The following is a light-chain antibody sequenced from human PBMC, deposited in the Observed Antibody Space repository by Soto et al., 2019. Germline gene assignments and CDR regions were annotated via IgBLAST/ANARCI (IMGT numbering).Light chain of an antibody. Sequence: DIQMTQSPSSLSASVADRVTITCRASQSISRFVNWYQQRPGKAPNLLIYAASSLQSGVPSRFSGSGSGTDFTLTITSLQPEDFATYYCQQSYSSTHTFGQGTKVEIK. CDR2: AAS. V-gene: IGKV1-39*01. J-gene: IGKJ1*01. CDR3: QQSYSSTHT. CDR1: QSISRF.